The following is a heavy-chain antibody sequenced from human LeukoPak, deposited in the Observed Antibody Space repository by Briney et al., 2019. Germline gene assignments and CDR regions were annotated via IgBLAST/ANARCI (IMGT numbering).Heavy chain of an antibody. D-gene: IGHD3-22*01. CDR2: INPNSGGT. J-gene: IGHJ4*02. V-gene: IGHV1-2*02. CDR1: GYTFTGYY. Sequence: ASVKVSCKASGYTFTGYYMHWVRQAPGQGLEWMGWINPNSGGTNYAQKFQGRVTMTTDTSTSTAYMELRSLRSDDTAVYYCARGDYDTTLDYWGQGTLVTVSS. CDR3: ARGDYDTTLDY.